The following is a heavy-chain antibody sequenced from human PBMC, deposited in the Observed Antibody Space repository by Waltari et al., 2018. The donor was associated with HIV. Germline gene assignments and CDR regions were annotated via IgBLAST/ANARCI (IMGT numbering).Heavy chain of an antibody. CDR1: GGSISSSSYY. CDR2: IYYSGST. V-gene: IGHV4-39*01. J-gene: IGHJ5*02. CDR3: ARRPLEWLAPDNWFDP. Sequence: QLQLQESGPGLVKPSETLSLTCTVSGGSISSSSYYWGWIRQPPGKGLEWIGSIYYSGSTYYNPSLKSRVTISVDTSKNQFSLKLSSVTAADTAVYYCARRPLEWLAPDNWFDPWGQGTLVTVSS. D-gene: IGHD3-3*01.